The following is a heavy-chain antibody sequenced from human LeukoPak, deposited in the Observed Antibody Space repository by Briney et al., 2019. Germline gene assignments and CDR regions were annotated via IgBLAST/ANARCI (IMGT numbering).Heavy chain of an antibody. CDR3: AREGVNIVVVPAAFDY. CDR1: GFTFSSYS. V-gene: IGHV3-21*01. Sequence: GGSLRLSCAASGFTFSSYSMNWVRQAPGKGLEWVSSISGSSSYIYYADSVKGRFTISRDNAKNSLYLQMNSLRAEDTAVYYCAREGVNIVVVPAAFDYWGQGTLVTVSS. CDR2: ISGSSSYI. D-gene: IGHD2-2*01. J-gene: IGHJ4*02.